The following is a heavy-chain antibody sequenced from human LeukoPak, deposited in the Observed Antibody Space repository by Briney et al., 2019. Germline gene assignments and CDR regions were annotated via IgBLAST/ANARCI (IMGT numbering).Heavy chain of an antibody. V-gene: IGHV3-23*01. J-gene: IGHJ4*02. CDR1: GFTFSTYA. D-gene: IGHD3-16*01. Sequence: GSLRLSCAASGFTFSTYAMSWVRQAPGKGLEWVSTIGGSGVSTYYADSVKGRFTVSRDNFKNTLYLQMNSLRAEDTALYYCARKLWHRNDCWGQGTLVTVSS. CDR2: IGGSGVST. CDR3: ARKLWHRNDC.